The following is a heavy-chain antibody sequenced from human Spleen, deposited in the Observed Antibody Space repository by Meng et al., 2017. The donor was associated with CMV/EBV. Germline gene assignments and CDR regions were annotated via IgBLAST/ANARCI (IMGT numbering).Heavy chain of an antibody. CDR3: GRYTDIVSVIAATRDYWFDP. V-gene: IGHV1-69*04. CDR1: GATFSSYA. CDR2: IIPILAIT. Sequence: SVKVSCKASGATFSSYAITWVRQAPGQGLEWMGTIIPILAITKYAQKFQGRVTITADKTPSTVYMELSSLGSDDTAVYYCGRYTDIVSVIAATRDYWFDPWGQGTLVTVSS. D-gene: IGHD2-15*01. J-gene: IGHJ5*02.